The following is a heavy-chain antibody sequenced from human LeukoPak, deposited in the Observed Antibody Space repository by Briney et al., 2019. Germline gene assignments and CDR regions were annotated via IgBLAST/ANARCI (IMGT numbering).Heavy chain of an antibody. CDR1: GGSFSGYY. Sequence: PSETLSLTCVVYGGSFSGYYWSWIRQPPEKGLEWIGEINHSGSTNYNPSLKSRVTISVDTSKNQFSLKLSSVTAADTAVYYCARLGAAAGNKGNCFDPWGQGTLVTVSS. CDR2: INHSGST. J-gene: IGHJ5*02. V-gene: IGHV4-34*01. D-gene: IGHD6-13*01. CDR3: ARLGAAAGNKGNCFDP.